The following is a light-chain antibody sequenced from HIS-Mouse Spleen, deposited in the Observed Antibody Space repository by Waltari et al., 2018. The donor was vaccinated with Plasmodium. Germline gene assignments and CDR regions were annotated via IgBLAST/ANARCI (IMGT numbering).Light chain of an antibody. V-gene: IGKV3-20*01. CDR3: QQYGSSPYT. Sequence: IVFTQSPGTLSLSPGASATLSCRASQSVSSSYLAWYQQKPGQAPRLLIYGASSRATGIPDRFSGSGYGTDFTLTISRLEPEDFAVYYCQQYGSSPYTFGQGTKLEIK. J-gene: IGKJ2*01. CDR2: GAS. CDR1: QSVSSSY.